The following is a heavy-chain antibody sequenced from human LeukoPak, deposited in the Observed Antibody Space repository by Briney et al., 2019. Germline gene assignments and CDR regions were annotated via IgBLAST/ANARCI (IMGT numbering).Heavy chain of an antibody. CDR1: GFTFSSHW. V-gene: IGHV3-74*01. CDR3: AKAASGSYLYYFDY. CDR2: INNDGSIT. Sequence: GGSLRLSCAASGFTFSSHWMNWVRQVPGKGLVWVSRINNDGSITSYADSVKGRFTISRDNAKNTLYLQMNSLRAEDTAVYYCAKAASGSYLYYFDYWGQGTLVTVSS. J-gene: IGHJ4*02. D-gene: IGHD1-26*01.